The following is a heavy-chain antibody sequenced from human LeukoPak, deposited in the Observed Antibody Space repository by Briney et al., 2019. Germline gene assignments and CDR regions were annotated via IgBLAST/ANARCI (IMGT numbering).Heavy chain of an antibody. CDR2: ISYDGDNK. D-gene: IGHD5-18*01. V-gene: IGHV3-30-3*01. Sequence: GRSLRLSCAASGFTFRSYAMHWVCQAPGKGLEWVAVISYDGDNKYYADSVKGRFTISRDNSKNTLSLQVSSLRAEDTAVYYCAKDRYSYAFEYSDSWGQGTLVTVSS. CDR1: GFTFRSYA. J-gene: IGHJ4*02. CDR3: AKDRYSYAFEYSDS.